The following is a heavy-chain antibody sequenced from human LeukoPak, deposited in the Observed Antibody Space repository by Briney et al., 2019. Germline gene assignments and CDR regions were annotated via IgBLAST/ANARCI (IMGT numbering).Heavy chain of an antibody. CDR3: GGDSYGSGSQFDY. J-gene: IGHJ4*02. D-gene: IGHD3-10*01. CDR2: IFYSGST. CDR1: GGSISSYY. Sequence: SETLSLTCTVSGGSISSYYWSWIRQPPGKGLEWIGYIFYSGSTNYNPSLKSRVTISVDTSKNQCSLKLSSVTAADTAVYYCGGDSYGSGSQFDYWGQGTLVTVSS. V-gene: IGHV4-59*12.